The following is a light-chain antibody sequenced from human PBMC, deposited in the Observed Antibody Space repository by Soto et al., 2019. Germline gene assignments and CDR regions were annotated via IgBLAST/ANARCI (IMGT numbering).Light chain of an antibody. CDR1: QSLSTR. CDR3: KPYHNWPVT. CDR2: GAT. V-gene: IGKV3-15*01. Sequence: EIVMTQSPATLSVSPGERVTLSCRASQSLSTRLAWYQHKPGQSPRLLISGATTGATGIPPRFSASGSGTDFTLTVNSRQSEDIAVYYCKPYHNWPVTFGAGTKVDIX. J-gene: IGKJ4*01.